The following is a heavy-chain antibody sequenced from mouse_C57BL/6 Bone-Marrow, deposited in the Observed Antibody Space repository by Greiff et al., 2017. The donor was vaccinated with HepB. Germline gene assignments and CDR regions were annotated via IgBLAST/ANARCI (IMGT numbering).Heavy chain of an antibody. CDR3: ARQGGYFPMDY. V-gene: IGHV5-6*01. J-gene: IGHJ4*01. CDR1: GFTFSSYG. D-gene: IGHD2-3*01. Sequence: EVHLVESGGDLVKPGGSLKLSCAASGFTFSSYGMSWVRQTPDKRLEWVATISSGGSYTYYPDSVKGRFTISRDNAKNTLYLQMSSLKSEDTAMYYCARQGGYFPMDYWGQGTSVTVSS. CDR2: ISSGGSYT.